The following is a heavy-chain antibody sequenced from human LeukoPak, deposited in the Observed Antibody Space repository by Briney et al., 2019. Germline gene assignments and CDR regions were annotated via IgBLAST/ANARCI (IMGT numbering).Heavy chain of an antibody. J-gene: IGHJ4*02. Sequence: GESLKISCKGSGYSFTSYWIGWVRQMPGKGLEWMGIIYPGDSDTRYSPSFQGQVTISADKSISTAYMELSRLRSDDTAVYYCARDLALGGTFDYWGQGTLVTVSS. CDR1: GYSFTSYW. CDR3: ARDLALGGTFDY. V-gene: IGHV5-51*01. D-gene: IGHD1-1*01. CDR2: IYPGDSDT.